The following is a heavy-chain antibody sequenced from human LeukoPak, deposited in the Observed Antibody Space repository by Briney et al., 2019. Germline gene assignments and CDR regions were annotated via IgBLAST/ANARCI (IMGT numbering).Heavy chain of an antibody. CDR2: INHSGST. CDR1: GGSISSGGYY. Sequence: PSETLSLTCAVSGGSISSGGYYWSWIRQPPGKGLEWIGEINHSGSTNYSPSLKSRVTISVDTSKDQLSLKLNSVTAADTAVYYCARGSLGQQTDYWGQGTLVTVSS. CDR3: ARGSLGQQTDY. J-gene: IGHJ4*02. D-gene: IGHD6-13*01. V-gene: IGHV4-34*01.